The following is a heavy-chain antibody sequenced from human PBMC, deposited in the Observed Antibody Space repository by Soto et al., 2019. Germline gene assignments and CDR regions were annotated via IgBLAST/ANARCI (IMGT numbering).Heavy chain of an antibody. CDR1: GYTFTSYY. D-gene: IGHD6-19*01. V-gene: IGHV1-46*01. CDR2: INPSGGST. J-gene: IGHJ6*02. CDR3: ARDPEPFIAVAGKDYYYYGMDV. Sequence: ASVNVSCKASGYTFTSYYMHWVRQAPGQGLEWMGIINPSGGSTSYAQKFQGRVIMTRDTSTSTVYMELSSLRSEDTAVYYCARDPEPFIAVAGKDYYYYGMDVWGQGTTVTVSS.